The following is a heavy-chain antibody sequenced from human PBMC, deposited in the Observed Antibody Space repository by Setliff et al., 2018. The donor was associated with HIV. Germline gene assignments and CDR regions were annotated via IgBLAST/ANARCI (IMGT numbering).Heavy chain of an antibody. Sequence: PSETLSLTCTVSGGPLSGYFWTWIRQTPDKGLEWIGDINHSGTTSYNLSLKSRTTLSLDTSKNQLSLKLTSVVAADTGLYFCARGRDASTWYLSHFYSYYYLDVWGNGTTVTVSS. V-gene: IGHV4-34*01. CDR2: INHSGTT. D-gene: IGHD6-13*01. CDR3: ARGRDASTWYLSHFYSYYYLDV. J-gene: IGHJ6*03. CDR1: GGPLSGYF.